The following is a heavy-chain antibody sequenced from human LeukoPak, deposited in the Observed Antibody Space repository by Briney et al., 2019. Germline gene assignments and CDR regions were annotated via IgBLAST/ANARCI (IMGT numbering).Heavy chain of an antibody. CDR1: GGSISSGGYS. Sequence: SQTLSLTCAVSGGSISSGGYSWSWIRQPPGKGLEWIGYIYYSGSTYYNPSLKSRVTISVDTSKNQFSLKLSSVTAADTAVYYCARGLYPYFDYWGQGTLVTVSS. J-gene: IGHJ4*02. CDR3: ARGLYPYFDY. V-gene: IGHV4-30-4*07. CDR2: IYYSGST. D-gene: IGHD3-10*01.